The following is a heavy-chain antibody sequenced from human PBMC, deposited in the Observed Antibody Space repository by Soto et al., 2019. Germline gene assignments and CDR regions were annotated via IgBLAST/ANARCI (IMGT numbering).Heavy chain of an antibody. J-gene: IGHJ3*02. CDR2: LSSSGSTI. CDR3: ASFGALAYCGGDCYQSREHAFYI. Sequence: PGGSLRLSCAASGFTFSDYYMSWIRQAPGKGLEWVSYLSSSGSTIYYAYSVKGRFTNPRDNAKNSLYRQMNSLRAEDTAVYYCASFGALAYCGGDCYQSREHAFYIWGQGTMVTVSS. CDR1: GFTFSDYY. V-gene: IGHV3-11*01. D-gene: IGHD2-21*02.